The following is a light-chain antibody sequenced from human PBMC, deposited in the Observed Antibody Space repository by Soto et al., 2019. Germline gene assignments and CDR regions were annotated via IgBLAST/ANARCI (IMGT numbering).Light chain of an antibody. CDR2: KAS. Sequence: DIEMTHSPATLSASVLYRFTIXSRASQSISSWLAWYQQKPGKAPKLLIYKASSLESGVPSRFSGSGSGTEFTLTISSLQPDDFATYYCQQYKSYSKTFGQGTKVDNK. CDR1: QSISSW. V-gene: IGKV1-5*03. J-gene: IGKJ1*01. CDR3: QQYKSYSKT.